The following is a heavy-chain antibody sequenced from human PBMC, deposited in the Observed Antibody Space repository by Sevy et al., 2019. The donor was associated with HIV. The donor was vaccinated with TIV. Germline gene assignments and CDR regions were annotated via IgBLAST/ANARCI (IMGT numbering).Heavy chain of an antibody. J-gene: IGHJ1*01. CDR3: AKLVGARPDEYFQH. V-gene: IGHV3-23*01. Sequence: GGSLRLSCAASGFTFSSYAMSWVRQAPGKGLEWVSAISGSGGSTYYADSVKGRFTISRDNSKNTLYLQMNSLRAEDTAVYYYAKLVGARPDEYFQHWGQGTLVTVSS. CDR1: GFTFSSYA. D-gene: IGHD1-26*01. CDR2: ISGSGGST.